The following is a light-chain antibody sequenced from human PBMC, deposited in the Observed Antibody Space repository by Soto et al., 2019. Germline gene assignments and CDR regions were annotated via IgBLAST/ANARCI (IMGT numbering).Light chain of an antibody. J-gene: IGKJ5*01. Sequence: EIVLTQSPATLSLSPGERATLSCRASQSVSSYLAWYQQKPGQAPRLLIYDASNRATGIPARFSGSGSGTDFPLTSSSLEPEDFAVYYCQQRSNWAITFGQGTRLEIK. V-gene: IGKV3-11*01. CDR2: DAS. CDR1: QSVSSY. CDR3: QQRSNWAIT.